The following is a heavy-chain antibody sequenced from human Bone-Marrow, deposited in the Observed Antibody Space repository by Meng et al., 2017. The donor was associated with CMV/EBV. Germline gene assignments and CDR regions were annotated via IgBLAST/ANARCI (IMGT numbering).Heavy chain of an antibody. J-gene: IGHJ6*02. V-gene: IGHV3-21*01. Sequence: GGSLRLSCAASGFTFSSYSMNWVRQAPGKGLEWVSSISSSSSYIYYADSVKGRFTISRDNAKNSLYLQMNSLRAEDTAVYYCARGRYSGYDYEHGMDVWGQGTTVTVSS. D-gene: IGHD5-12*01. CDR1: GFTFSSYS. CDR2: ISSSSSYI. CDR3: ARGRYSGYDYEHGMDV.